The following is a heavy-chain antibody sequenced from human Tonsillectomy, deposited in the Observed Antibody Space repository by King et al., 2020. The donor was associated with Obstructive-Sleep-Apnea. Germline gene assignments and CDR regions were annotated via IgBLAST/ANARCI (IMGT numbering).Heavy chain of an antibody. CDR3: AKVEIVVVPAAIDGMDV. Sequence: VQLVESGGGVVQPGRSLRLSCAASGFTFSSYGMHWVRQAPGKGLEWVAFIRYDGSNKYYGDSVKGRFTISRDNSKNTLYLQMNSLRAEDTAVYYCAKVEIVVVPAAIDGMDVWGQETTVTVSS. J-gene: IGHJ6*02. CDR1: GFTFSSYG. D-gene: IGHD2-2*01. CDR2: IRYDGSNK. V-gene: IGHV3-30*02.